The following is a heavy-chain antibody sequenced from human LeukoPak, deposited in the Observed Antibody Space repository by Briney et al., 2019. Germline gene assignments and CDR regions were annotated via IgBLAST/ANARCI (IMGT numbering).Heavy chain of an antibody. CDR3: ARVGRTWYSFGY. Sequence: GGSLRLSCAASGFTFSNYWMSWVRQAPGQGLECVANIKQDGSEKYYVDSVKGRFTISRDNAKNSLYLQMNSLRAEDTAVYYCARVGRTWYSFGYWGQGTLVTVSS. CDR1: GFTFSNYW. J-gene: IGHJ4*02. D-gene: IGHD6-13*01. V-gene: IGHV3-7*05. CDR2: IKQDGSEK.